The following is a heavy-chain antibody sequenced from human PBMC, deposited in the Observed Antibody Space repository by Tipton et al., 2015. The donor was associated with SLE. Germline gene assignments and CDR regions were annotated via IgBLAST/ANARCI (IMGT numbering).Heavy chain of an antibody. CDR2: IYTGGNT. V-gene: IGHV3-66*01. D-gene: IGHD6-19*01. CDR3: GRGIALAGFDF. J-gene: IGHJ4*02. CDR1: GFSVSNDY. Sequence: SLRLSSAASGFSVSNDYMTWFRQSPGRGLEWVSIIYTGGNTYYADSVKGRFAISRDNSKNILSLQMNALRADDTGLYYCGRGIALAGFDFRGQGTLVTVSA.